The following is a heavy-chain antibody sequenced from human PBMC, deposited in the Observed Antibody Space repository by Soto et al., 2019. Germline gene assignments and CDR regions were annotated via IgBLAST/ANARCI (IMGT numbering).Heavy chain of an antibody. Sequence: QITLKESGPTLVKPTQTLTLTCTFSGFSLSTSGVAVGWIRQPPGQALEWLALLYWDDDKRYSPSLKSRLTITKDTSKNQVVLTMTNMDPVDTATYYCAHRRGYYGSGSYSGMFWFDPWGQGTLVTVSS. CDR3: AHRRGYYGSGSYSGMFWFDP. J-gene: IGHJ5*02. D-gene: IGHD3-10*01. CDR1: GFSLSTSGVA. CDR2: LYWDDDK. V-gene: IGHV2-5*02.